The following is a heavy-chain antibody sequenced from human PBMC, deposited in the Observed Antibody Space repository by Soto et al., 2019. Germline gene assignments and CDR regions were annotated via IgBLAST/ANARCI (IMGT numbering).Heavy chain of an antibody. V-gene: IGHV3-30*18. J-gene: IGHJ2*01. D-gene: IGHD3-3*01. CDR2: ISYDGSNK. Sequence: QVQLVESGGGVVQPGRSLRLSCAASGFTFSSYGMHWVRQAPGKGLEWVAVISYDGSNKYYAESVKGRFTISRDNSKNPLYLQMNSLRAEDTAVYYCAKTGILEWLLYHWYFDLWGRGTLVTVSS. CDR3: AKTGILEWLLYHWYFDL. CDR1: GFTFSSYG.